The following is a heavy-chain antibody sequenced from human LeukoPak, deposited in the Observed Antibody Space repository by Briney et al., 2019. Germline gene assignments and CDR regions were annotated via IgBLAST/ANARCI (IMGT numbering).Heavy chain of an antibody. D-gene: IGHD3-3*01. CDR3: ARETPLRFLEWLYSSGAFDI. Sequence: GASVKVSCKASGYTFTSYDINWVRQATGQGLEWMGWMNPNSGNTGYAQKFQGRVTMTRNTSISTAYMELSSLRSEDTAVYYCARETPLRFLEWLYSSGAFDIWGQGTMVTVSS. CDR1: GYTFTSYD. J-gene: IGHJ3*02. V-gene: IGHV1-8*01. CDR2: MNPNSGNT.